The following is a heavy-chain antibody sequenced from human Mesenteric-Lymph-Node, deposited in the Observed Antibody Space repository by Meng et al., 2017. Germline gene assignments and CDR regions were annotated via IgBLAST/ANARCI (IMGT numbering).Heavy chain of an antibody. CDR2: INWNGGST. J-gene: IGHJ4*02. V-gene: IGHV3-20*04. CDR3: ASHGSGSYLSDY. Sequence: GESLKISCAASGFTFDDYGMSWVRQAPGKGLEWVSGINWNGGSTGYADSVKGRFTISRDNAKNSLYLQMNSLRAEDTALYYCASHGSGSYLSDYWGQGTLVTVSS. CDR1: GFTFDDYG. D-gene: IGHD3-10*01.